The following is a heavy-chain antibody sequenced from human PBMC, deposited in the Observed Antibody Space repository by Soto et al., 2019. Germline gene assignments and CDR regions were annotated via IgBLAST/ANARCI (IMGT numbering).Heavy chain of an antibody. D-gene: IGHD2-8*01. CDR2: VFHSGRT. Sequence: PSETLSLTCAVSGASLSGTNWLSWVRQPPGKGLEWIGEVFHSGRTNYSPSLKSRVTISVDKSTNQFSLKLSSVTAADTAVYYCARVTCTKITCYPNYFDSWGQGTLVTVSS. V-gene: IGHV4-4*02. J-gene: IGHJ4*02. CDR3: ARVTCTKITCYPNYFDS. CDR1: GASLSGTNW.